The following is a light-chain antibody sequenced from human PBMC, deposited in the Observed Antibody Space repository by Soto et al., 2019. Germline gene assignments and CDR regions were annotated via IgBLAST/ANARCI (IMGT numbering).Light chain of an antibody. CDR3: QVWDSSSDHPGM. CDR2: GDS. Sequence: SYELTQPPSVSVAPGQTARITCGGDNIGTNSVHWYQQKPGQAPVLVVYGDSDRPSGIPERFSGSNSGNTATLTISRVEVGDEADYYCQVWDSSSDHPGMFGGGTKVTVL. J-gene: IGLJ3*02. CDR1: NIGTNS. V-gene: IGLV3-21*02.